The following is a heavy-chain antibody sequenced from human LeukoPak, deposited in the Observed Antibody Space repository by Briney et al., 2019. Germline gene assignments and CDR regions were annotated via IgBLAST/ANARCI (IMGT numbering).Heavy chain of an antibody. V-gene: IGHV4-34*01. D-gene: IGHD7-27*01. Sequence: SETLSLTCAVYGGSFSGYYWSWIRQPPGKGMEWIGEIKHSRRTNYNPSLKNRVTISEDTSKTQYSLKLSSVTAADTAVYYCARGFGWGGLDYWGQGTLVTVSS. CDR1: GGSFSGYY. CDR2: IKHSRRT. J-gene: IGHJ4*02. CDR3: ARGFGWGGLDY.